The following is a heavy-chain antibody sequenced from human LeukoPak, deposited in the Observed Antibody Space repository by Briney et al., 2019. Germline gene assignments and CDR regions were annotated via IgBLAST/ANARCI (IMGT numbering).Heavy chain of an antibody. CDR2: VFYNANN. CDR3: ARHGDHDFWSGSPYGWFDL. CDR1: GGSISSSSQY. D-gene: IGHD3-3*01. Sequence: SETLSLTCTVSGGSISSSSQYWGWIRQPPGKGRVWIGCVFYNANNYYTPSLPSRDTISADTSNNQFSLKLVPVTAVHAAVYYCARHGDHDFWSGSPYGWFDLWGQGALVTVSS. J-gene: IGHJ5*02. V-gene: IGHV4-39*01.